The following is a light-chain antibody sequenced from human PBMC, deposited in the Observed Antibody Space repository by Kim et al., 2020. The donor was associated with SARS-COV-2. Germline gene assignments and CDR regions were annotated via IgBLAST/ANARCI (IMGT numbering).Light chain of an antibody. J-gene: IGLJ3*02. V-gene: IGLV3-21*01. CDR2: SDI. CDR3: QVWDSSSDLWV. CDR1: NIGIKS. Sequence: SYELTQPPSASVAPGKTARITCGGNNIGIKSVHWYQQKPGQAPVLVIYSDIDRPSGIPERISGSNSGNTATLIISRVEAGDEADYYCQVWDSSSDLWVFGGGTQLTVL.